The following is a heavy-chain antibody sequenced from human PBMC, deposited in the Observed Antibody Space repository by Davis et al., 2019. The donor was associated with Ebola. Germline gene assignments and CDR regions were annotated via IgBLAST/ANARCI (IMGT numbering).Heavy chain of an antibody. CDR1: GGSISSSSYY. CDR2: IYYSGST. CDR3: ARLGRKDYGLDY. V-gene: IGHV4-61*05. D-gene: IGHD3-10*01. J-gene: IGHJ4*02. Sequence: MPSETLSLTCTVSGGSISSSSYYWGWIRQPPGKGLEWIGYIYYSGSTNYNPALKRRVTTSVDTSKNQFSLKLSPVTAAGTAVYYCARLGRKDYGLDYWGQGTLVTVSS.